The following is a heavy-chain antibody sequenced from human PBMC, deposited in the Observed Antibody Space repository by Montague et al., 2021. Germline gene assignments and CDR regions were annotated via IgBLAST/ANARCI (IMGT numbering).Heavy chain of an antibody. CDR2: IYNDNHT. V-gene: IGHV3-66*01. CDR1: GFTFTDYY. D-gene: IGHD6-19*01. CDR3: ARGGWQLSFDY. J-gene: IGHJ4*02. Sequence: SLRLSCAASGFTFTDYYISSVRQSPDKGLEWVSIIYNDNHTYNSDSVKGRFTIFRDNSKNTLYLQINSLRAEDTAVFYCARGGWQLSFDYWGQGTLVTVSA.